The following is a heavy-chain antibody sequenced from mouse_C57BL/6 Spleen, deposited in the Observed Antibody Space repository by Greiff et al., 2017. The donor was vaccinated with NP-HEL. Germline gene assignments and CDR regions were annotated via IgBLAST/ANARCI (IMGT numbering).Heavy chain of an antibody. V-gene: IGHV14-3*01. J-gene: IGHJ3*01. CDR1: GFNIKNTY. D-gene: IGHD1-1*01. CDR3: ASKSIYGSSYEGFAY. CDR2: IDPANGNT. Sequence: VQLQQSVAELVRPGASVKLSCTASGFNIKNTYMHWVKQRPEQGLEWIGRIDPANGNTKYAPKFQGKATITADTSSNTAYLQLSSLTSEDTAIYYCASKSIYGSSYEGFAYWGQGTLVTVSA.